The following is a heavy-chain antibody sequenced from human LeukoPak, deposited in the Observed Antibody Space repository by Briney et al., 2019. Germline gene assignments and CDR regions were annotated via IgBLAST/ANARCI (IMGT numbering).Heavy chain of an antibody. CDR1: GFTFSSYA. D-gene: IGHD6-13*01. CDR3: VKGRISEDGLDF. Sequence: PRGSLRLSCAASGFTFSSYAMSWVRQAPGKGLEWVSAISGSGGSTYYADSVKGRFTISRDNSKNTLYLQMNSLRAEDTAVYYCVKGRISEDGLDFWGQGTLVTVSS. J-gene: IGHJ4*02. V-gene: IGHV3-23*01. CDR2: ISGSGGST.